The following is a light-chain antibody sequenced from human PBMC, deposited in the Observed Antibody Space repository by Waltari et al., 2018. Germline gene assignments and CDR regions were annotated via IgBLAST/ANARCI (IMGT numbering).Light chain of an antibody. CDR1: SSAICAYNY. CDR2: DSR. Sequence: SALPQPASVSGSPGQSLTIPSPGTSSAICAYNYVSWYQQHPGKAPKPMIYDSRIRPSGVSDRFSGSKSGNTASLTISGLQTEDEADYFCSSWTGSNTPVIFGGGTKLTVL. V-gene: IGLV2-14*03. CDR3: SSWTGSNTPVI. J-gene: IGLJ2*01.